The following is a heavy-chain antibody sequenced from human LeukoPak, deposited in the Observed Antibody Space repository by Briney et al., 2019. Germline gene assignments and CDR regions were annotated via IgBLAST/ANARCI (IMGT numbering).Heavy chain of an antibody. J-gene: IGHJ4*02. CDR3: VGGYCSTTACSPLDY. V-gene: IGHV3-30*03. CDR1: GFSFSNFA. Sequence: GGSLRLSCAASGFSFSNFAMHWVRQAPGKGLEWVAVISYDGSNKYYADSLRGRFTISRDNSKNTLFLQMNRLRAEDSAVYYCVGGYCSTTACSPLDYWGQGTLVTVSS. CDR2: ISYDGSNK. D-gene: IGHD2-2*01.